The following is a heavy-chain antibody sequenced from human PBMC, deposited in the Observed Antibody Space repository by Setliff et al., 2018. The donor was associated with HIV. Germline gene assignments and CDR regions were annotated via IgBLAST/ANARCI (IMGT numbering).Heavy chain of an antibody. CDR3: ARGPPSNYYFYMDV. J-gene: IGHJ6*03. CDR2: AYTGDNV. D-gene: IGHD3-22*01. CDR1: GFTFSGYG. V-gene: IGHV3-NL1*01. Sequence: PGGSLRLSCAASGFTFSGYGMHWVRQAPGRGLEWVSTAYTGDNVDYADSVKGRFSFSRDDSKNTLYLLMDNLRVEDTAVYYCARGPPSNYYFYMDVWGKGTAVTVSS.